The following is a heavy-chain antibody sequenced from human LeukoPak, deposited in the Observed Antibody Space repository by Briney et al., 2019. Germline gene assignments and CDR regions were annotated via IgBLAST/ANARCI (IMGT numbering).Heavy chain of an antibody. Sequence: PGGSLRLSCAASGFTFDDYAMHWVRQAPGKGLEWVSGISWNSGSIGYADSVKGRFTISRDNAKNSLYLQMNSLRAEDTALYYCAKETSAGYFDYWGQGTLVTASS. CDR1: GFTFDDYA. J-gene: IGHJ4*02. CDR2: ISWNSGSI. CDR3: AKETSAGYFDY. D-gene: IGHD2-2*01. V-gene: IGHV3-9*01.